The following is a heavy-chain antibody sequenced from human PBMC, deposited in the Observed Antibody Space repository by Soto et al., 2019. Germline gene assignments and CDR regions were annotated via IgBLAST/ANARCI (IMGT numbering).Heavy chain of an antibody. CDR1: GFTFSSYS. CDR2: ISSSSSYI. V-gene: IGHV3-21*01. Sequence: GGSLRLSCAASGFTFSSYSMNWVRQAPGKGLEWVSSISSSSSYIYYADSVKGRFTISRDNAKNSLYLQMNSLRAEDTAVYYCARSFEKGGYSGYDLDYWGQGTLVTVSS. D-gene: IGHD5-12*01. J-gene: IGHJ4*02. CDR3: ARSFEKGGYSGYDLDY.